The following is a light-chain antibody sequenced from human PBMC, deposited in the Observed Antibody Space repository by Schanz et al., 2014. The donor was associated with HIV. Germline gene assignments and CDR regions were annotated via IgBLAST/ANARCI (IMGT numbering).Light chain of an antibody. CDR1: QDISNS. Sequence: DFQMTQSPSSLSASVGDRVTITCRASQDISNSLAWYQQRPGKVPRLLIDSASTLQTGVPSRFSGSGSGTHFTLTINSLQPEDFATYYCQRCDRVPHTFGGGTKVEMK. J-gene: IGKJ4*01. CDR2: SAS. V-gene: IGKV1-27*01. CDR3: QRCDRVPHT.